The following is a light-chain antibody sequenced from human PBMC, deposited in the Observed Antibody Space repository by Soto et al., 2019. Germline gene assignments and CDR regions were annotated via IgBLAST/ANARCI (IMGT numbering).Light chain of an antibody. Sequence: EFVFTQSPATLSLSPGERATLSCRASQSVNTYLAWYQQKPGQAPRLLIYDVSKRATGIPARFSGSGSGTAFTLTISSLQPEDFAVYYCQQRGTFGGGTKVDIK. CDR3: QQRGT. CDR1: QSVNTY. V-gene: IGKV3-11*01. CDR2: DVS. J-gene: IGKJ4*01.